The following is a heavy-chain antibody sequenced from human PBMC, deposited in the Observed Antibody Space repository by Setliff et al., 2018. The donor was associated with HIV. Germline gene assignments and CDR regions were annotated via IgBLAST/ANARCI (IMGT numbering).Heavy chain of an antibody. CDR1: GFTVSSNY. CDR2: IYSGGST. J-gene: IGHJ4*02. V-gene: IGHV3-53*05. Sequence: QPGGSLRLSCAASGFTVSSNYMSWVRQAPGKGLEWVSVIYSGGSTYYADSVKGRFTISRDNSKNTLYLQMSSLRVDDTAVYYCARDSPLSHFDYWGQGILVTVSS. CDR3: ARDSPLSHFDY.